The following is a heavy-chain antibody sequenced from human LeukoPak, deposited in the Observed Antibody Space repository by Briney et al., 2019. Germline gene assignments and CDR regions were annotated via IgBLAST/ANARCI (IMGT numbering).Heavy chain of an antibody. Sequence: PGGSLRLSCAASGFTFSSYAMSWVRQAPGKGLEWVSSISGNGGTTYYADSVKGRFTISRDNSKNTLYLQMDILRAEDTAVYACVKDHGDSGNYYYYYGMDVWGRGTTVAVSS. V-gene: IGHV3-23*01. CDR1: GFTFSSYA. D-gene: IGHD1-26*01. CDR3: VKDHGDSGNYYYYYGMDV. J-gene: IGHJ6*02. CDR2: ISGNGGTT.